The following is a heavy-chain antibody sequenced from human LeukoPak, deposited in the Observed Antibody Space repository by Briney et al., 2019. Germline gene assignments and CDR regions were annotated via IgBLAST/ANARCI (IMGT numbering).Heavy chain of an antibody. Sequence: SQTLSLTCTVSGGSISSGSYYWSWIRQPAGKGLEWIGHIYTSGSTNYNPSLKSRVTISVDTSKNQFSLKLSSVTAADTAVYYCARGRGRSSSSSFLPRQQYYMDVWGKGTTVTVSS. J-gene: IGHJ6*03. CDR1: GGSISSGSYY. CDR2: IYTSGST. V-gene: IGHV4-61*09. D-gene: IGHD6-6*01. CDR3: ARGRGRSSSSSFLPRQQYYMDV.